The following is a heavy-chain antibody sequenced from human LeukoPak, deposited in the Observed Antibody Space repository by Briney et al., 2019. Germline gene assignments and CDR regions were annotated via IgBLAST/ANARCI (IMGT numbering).Heavy chain of an antibody. D-gene: IGHD2-8*01. V-gene: IGHV1-69*05. CDR2: IIPIFGTA. J-gene: IGHJ6*03. Sequence: GPSVKVSCKASGGTFSSYAISWVRQAPGQGLEWMGGIIPIFGTANYAQKFQGRVTITTDESTSTAYMELSSLRSEDTAVYYCANGNRCTSPNCLGYYYFYMDVWGKGTTVTVSS. CDR1: GGTFSSYA. CDR3: ANGNRCTSPNCLGYYYFYMDV.